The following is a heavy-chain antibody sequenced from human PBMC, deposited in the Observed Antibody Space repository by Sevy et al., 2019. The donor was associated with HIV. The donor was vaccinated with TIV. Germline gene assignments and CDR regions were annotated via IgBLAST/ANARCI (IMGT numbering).Heavy chain of an antibody. CDR3: ARLSGNYDFWSGYADAFDI. V-gene: IGHV4-59*01. J-gene: IGHJ3*02. CDR2: IYYSGST. Sequence: SETLSLTCTVSGGSISSYYWSWIRQPPGKGLECIGYIYYSGSTNYNPSLKSRVTISVDTSKNQFSLKLSSVTAADTAVYYCARLSGNYDFWSGYADAFDIWGQGTMVTVSS. CDR1: GGSISSYY. D-gene: IGHD3-3*01.